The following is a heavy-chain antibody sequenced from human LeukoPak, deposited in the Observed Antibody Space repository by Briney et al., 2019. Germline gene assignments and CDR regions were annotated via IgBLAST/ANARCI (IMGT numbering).Heavy chain of an antibody. CDR2: TYYRSKWYN. J-gene: IGHJ4*02. CDR3: GRGIADSSRYYYVDY. CDR1: GDSVSSHSAA. V-gene: IGHV6-1*01. D-gene: IGHD3-22*01. Sequence: SQTLSLTCAISGDSVSSHSAAWSWIRQSPSRGLEWLGRTYYRSKWYNDYAVSVKSRITINPDTSKNQFSLHLNSVTPEDTAVYYCGRGIADSSRYYYVDYWGQGTLVTVSS.